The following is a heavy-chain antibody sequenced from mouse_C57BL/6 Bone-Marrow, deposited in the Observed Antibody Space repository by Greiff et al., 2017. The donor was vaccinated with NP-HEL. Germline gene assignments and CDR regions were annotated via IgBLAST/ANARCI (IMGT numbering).Heavy chain of an antibody. CDR3: ARDRGSYQFDY. D-gene: IGHD1-1*02. CDR2: ISDGGSYT. V-gene: IGHV5-4*01. Sequence: EVKLVESGGGLVKPGGSLKLSCAASGFTFSSYAMSWVRQTPEKRLEWVATISDGGSYTYYPDNVKGRFTISRDNAKNNLYLQMSHLKSEDTAMYYCARDRGSYQFDYGGQGTTLTVSS. J-gene: IGHJ2*01. CDR1: GFTFSSYA.